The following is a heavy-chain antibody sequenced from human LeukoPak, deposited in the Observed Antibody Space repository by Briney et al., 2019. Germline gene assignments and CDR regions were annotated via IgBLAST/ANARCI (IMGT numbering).Heavy chain of an antibody. CDR3: ARDTYYYDSSGYDAFDI. Sequence: PGGSLRLSCAASGFTFTDYYMTWIRQAPGKGLEWVSLVSVSGSSLHYADSVKGRFTISRGNAKNSLYLQMNTLRVEDTAVYYCARDTYYYDSSGYDAFDIWGQGTMVTVSS. CDR2: VSVSGSSL. V-gene: IGHV3-11*04. J-gene: IGHJ3*02. D-gene: IGHD3-22*01. CDR1: GFTFTDYY.